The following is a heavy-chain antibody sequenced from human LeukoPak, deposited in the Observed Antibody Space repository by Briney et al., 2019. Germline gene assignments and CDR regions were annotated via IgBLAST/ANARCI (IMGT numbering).Heavy chain of an antibody. D-gene: IGHD3-10*01. J-gene: IGHJ5*02. CDR2: ISGVGGST. CDR1: GFTFSSYA. CDR3: AKDTPSGP. V-gene: IGHV3-23*01. Sequence: GGSLRLSCVASGFTFSSYAISWVRQAPGKGLEWVSTISGVGGSTYYADSVKGRFTTSRDNSKNTLYLQMNSLRAEDTAVYYCAKDTPSGPWGQGTLVTVSS.